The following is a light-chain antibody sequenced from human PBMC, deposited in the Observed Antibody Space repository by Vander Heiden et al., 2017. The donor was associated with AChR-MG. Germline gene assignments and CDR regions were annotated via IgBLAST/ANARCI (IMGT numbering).Light chain of an antibody. CDR2: SAS. CDR3: QQSSGSPRT. J-gene: IGKJ4*02. CDR1: QSISTY. V-gene: IGKV1-39*01. Sequence: DIQMTQSPSSLSASVADRVTITCRASQSISTYLNWYQQKPGKAPKLLIYSASTLQSGVPSRFSGSGSGTDFTLTISSLQPEDFATYYCQQSSGSPRTFGRGTKVEVK.